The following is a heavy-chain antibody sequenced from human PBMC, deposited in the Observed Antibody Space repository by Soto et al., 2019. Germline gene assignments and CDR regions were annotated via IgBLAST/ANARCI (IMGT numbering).Heavy chain of an antibody. CDR1: GYTFTSYC. D-gene: IGHD6-13*01. CDR3: ARSENTARAAAADWNYDY. J-gene: IGHJ4*01. Sequence: ASVNVSFKAAGYTFTSYCISWVRQAHGQGLELMGLLSAYNGNPNYAQKLQGRVTMTTDTSTSTAYMELRIRRSDDTAVCYCARSENTARAAAADWNYDYWG. CDR2: LSAYNGNP. V-gene: IGHV1-18*01.